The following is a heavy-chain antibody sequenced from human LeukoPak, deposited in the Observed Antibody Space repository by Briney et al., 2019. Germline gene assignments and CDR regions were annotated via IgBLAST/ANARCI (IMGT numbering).Heavy chain of an antibody. CDR2: INPNSGGT. CDR1: GYTFTGYY. D-gene: IGHD3-16*02. V-gene: IGHV1-2*02. J-gene: IGHJ4*02. CDR3: ARPYYDYVWGSYRSEYYFDY. Sequence: ASVKVSCKASGYTFTGYYMHWVRQAPGQGLEWMGWINPNSGGTNYAQKLQGRVTMTTDTSTSTAYMELRSLRSDDTAVYYCARPYYDYVWGSYRSEYYFDYWGQGTLVTVSS.